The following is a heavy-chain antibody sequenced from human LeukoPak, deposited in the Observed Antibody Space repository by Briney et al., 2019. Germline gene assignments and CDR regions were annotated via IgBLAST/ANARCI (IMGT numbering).Heavy chain of an antibody. CDR2: ISYDGSNK. J-gene: IGHJ4*02. D-gene: IGHD3-22*01. Sequence: PGGSLRLSCAASGVTFSSYAMHWVRKGPGKGLKWVTVISYDGSNKYYADSVKAPFTISRDNSKNTLYLQINSLRAHDTAVYYCAKDPWYYDSSGLPGDYWGQGTLVTFSS. CDR3: AKDPWYYDSSGLPGDY. CDR1: GVTFSSYA. V-gene: IGHV3-30-3*01.